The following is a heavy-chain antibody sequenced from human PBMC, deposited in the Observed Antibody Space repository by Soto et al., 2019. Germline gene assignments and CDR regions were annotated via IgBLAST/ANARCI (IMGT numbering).Heavy chain of an antibody. CDR3: ARVDVRVSARRYFDY. D-gene: IGHD6-6*01. Sequence: SETLSLTCTVSGGSVSSGGYYWSWIRQPPGKGLEWIGYNHYSGSTDYNPSLKSRVTISVDTSKNQFSLKLSSVTAADTAVYYCARVDVRVSARRYFDYWGQGTLVTVSS. CDR2: NHYSGST. CDR1: GGSVSSGGYY. J-gene: IGHJ4*02. V-gene: IGHV4-61*08.